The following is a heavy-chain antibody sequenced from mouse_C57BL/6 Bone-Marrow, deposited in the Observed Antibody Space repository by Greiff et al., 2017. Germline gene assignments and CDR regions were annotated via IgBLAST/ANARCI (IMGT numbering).Heavy chain of an antibody. J-gene: IGHJ3*01. V-gene: IGHV1-64*01. D-gene: IGHD2-4*01. CDR3: ARIYYDPPWFAY. CDR2: IHPNSGRT. Sequence: QVQLQQPGAELVKPGASVTLSCKASGYTFTSYWMHWVKQRPGQGLEWIGMIHPNSGRTNYNEKFKSKATLTVAKSSSTAYMQLSSLTSEDSAVYYCARIYYDPPWFAYWGQGTLVTVSA. CDR1: GYTFTSYW.